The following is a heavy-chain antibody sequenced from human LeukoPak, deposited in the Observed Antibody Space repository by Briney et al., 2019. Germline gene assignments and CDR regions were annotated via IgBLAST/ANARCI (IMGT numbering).Heavy chain of an antibody. Sequence: SETLSLTCTVSGGSISSYYWSWIRQPPGKGLEWIGYIYYGGSTNYNPSLKSRVTISVDTSKNQFSLKLCSVTAEDTAVYYCARDTSGWAPFDYWGQGTLVTVSS. CDR1: GGSISSYY. V-gene: IGHV4-59*01. CDR2: IYYGGST. D-gene: IGHD6-19*01. J-gene: IGHJ4*02. CDR3: ARDTSGWAPFDY.